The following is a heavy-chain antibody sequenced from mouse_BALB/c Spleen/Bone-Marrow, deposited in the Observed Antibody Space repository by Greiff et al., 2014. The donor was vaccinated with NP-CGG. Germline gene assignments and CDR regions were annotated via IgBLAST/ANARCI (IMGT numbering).Heavy chain of an antibody. Sequence: EVNLVESGGGLVQPGGSLRLSCATSGFTFTDYYMSWVRQPPGKALEWLGFIRNKGNGYTTEYSASVKGRFTISSDNSQSILYLQMNTLRAEDSATYYCARDDYGFDYWGQGTTLTVSS. CDR3: ARDDYGFDY. CDR2: IRNKGNGYTT. CDR1: GFTFTDYY. D-gene: IGHD1-1*01. J-gene: IGHJ2*01. V-gene: IGHV7-3*02.